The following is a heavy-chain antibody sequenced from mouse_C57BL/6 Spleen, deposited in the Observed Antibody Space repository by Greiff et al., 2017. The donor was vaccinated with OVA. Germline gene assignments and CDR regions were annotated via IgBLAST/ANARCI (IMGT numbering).Heavy chain of an antibody. J-gene: IGHJ2*01. CDR3: ARKAVVAHFDY. V-gene: IGHV1-64*01. D-gene: IGHD1-1*01. CDR1: GYTFTSYW. Sequence: VQLQQPGAELVKPGASVKLSCKASGYTFTSYWMHWVKQRPGQGLEWIGMIHPNSGSTNYNEKFKSKATLTVDKSSSTAYMQLSSLTSEDSAVYYCARKAVVAHFDYWGKGTTLTVSS. CDR2: IHPNSGST.